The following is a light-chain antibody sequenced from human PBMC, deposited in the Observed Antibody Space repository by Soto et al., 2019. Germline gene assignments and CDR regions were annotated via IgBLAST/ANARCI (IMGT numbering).Light chain of an antibody. Sequence: IQMTQSPSTLSASVGDRVTITCRASQNIRTWLSWYQQKPGKAPNLLIFDASSLHSGVPSRFSGSGSGTEFTLTITSLQPDDFATYYCQHYNPYSGPFGQGTKVEIK. CDR3: QHYNPYSGP. V-gene: IGKV1-5*01. CDR2: DAS. CDR1: QNIRTW. J-gene: IGKJ1*01.